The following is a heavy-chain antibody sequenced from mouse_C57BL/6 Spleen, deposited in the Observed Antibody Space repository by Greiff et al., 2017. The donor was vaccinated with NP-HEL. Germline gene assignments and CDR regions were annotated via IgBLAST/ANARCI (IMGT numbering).Heavy chain of an antibody. D-gene: IGHD1-1*01. CDR3: ARGDSYDDGSSYGY. V-gene: IGHV1-55*01. CDR2: IYPGSGST. Sequence: VQLQQSGAELVKPGASVKMSCKASGYTFTSYWITWVKQRPGQGLEWIGDIYPGSGSTNYNEKFKSKATLTVDTSSSTDYMQLSSLTSEDSAVYYCARGDSYDDGSSYGYWGQGTTLTVSS. J-gene: IGHJ2*01. CDR1: GYTFTSYW.